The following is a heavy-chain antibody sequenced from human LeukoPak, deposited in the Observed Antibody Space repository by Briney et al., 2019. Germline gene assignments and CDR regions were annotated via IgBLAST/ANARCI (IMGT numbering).Heavy chain of an antibody. CDR2: TVSEIDGGTT. CDR3: TTDEDWNYARKDV. CDR1: GFTFNYAW. D-gene: IGHD1-7*01. Sequence: GGSLRLSCAASGFTFNYAWMSWVRQVPGKGLEWVGQTVSEIDGGTTDYATPVKGRFTTSRDDSKSTLYLQMNSLKIEDTAVYYCTTDEDWNYARKDVWGQGATVIVSS. V-gene: IGHV3-15*04. J-gene: IGHJ6*02.